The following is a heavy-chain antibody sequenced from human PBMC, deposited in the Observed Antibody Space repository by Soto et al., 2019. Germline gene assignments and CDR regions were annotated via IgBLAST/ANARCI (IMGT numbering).Heavy chain of an antibody. CDR1: GYTFTGYY. V-gene: IGHV1-2*02. CDR2: INPNSGGT. CDR3: ARVIVGSTYYFDY. J-gene: IGHJ4*02. Sequence: ASVKVSCKASGYTFTGYYMHWVRQAPGQGLEWMGWINPNSGGTNYAQKFQGRVTMTRDTSISTAYMELSRLRSDDTAVYYCARVIVGSTYYFDYSGQGTLVTVSS. D-gene: IGHD1-26*01.